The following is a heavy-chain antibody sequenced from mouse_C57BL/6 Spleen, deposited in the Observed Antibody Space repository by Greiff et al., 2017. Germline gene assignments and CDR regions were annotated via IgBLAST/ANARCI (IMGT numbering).Heavy chain of an antibody. J-gene: IGHJ3*01. V-gene: IGHV1-50*01. CDR1: GYTFTSYW. CDR3: ARKETSGFAY. Sequence: QVQLQQPGAELVKPGASVKLSCKASGYTFTSYWMQWVKQRPGQGLELIGEIDPSDSYTNYNQKFKGKATLTVDTSSSTAYMQLSSLTSEDSAVYYCARKETSGFAYWGQGTLVTVSA. CDR2: IDPSDSYT.